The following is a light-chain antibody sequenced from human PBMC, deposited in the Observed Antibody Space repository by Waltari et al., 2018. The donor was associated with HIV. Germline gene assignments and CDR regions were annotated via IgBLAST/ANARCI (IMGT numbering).Light chain of an antibody. CDR1: ALPKQY. J-gene: IGLJ2*01. CDR3: QQTDRSGTFVV. CDR2: KDS. V-gene: IGLV3-25*03. Sequence: SYELTQPPSVSVSPGQTARITCSGDALPKQYAYWYQQKPGQAPVVVIYKDSRRPSGFPERSSGSSSGTTVTLTISGGQAEDEAYYYCQQTDRSGTFVVFGGGTKLTVL.